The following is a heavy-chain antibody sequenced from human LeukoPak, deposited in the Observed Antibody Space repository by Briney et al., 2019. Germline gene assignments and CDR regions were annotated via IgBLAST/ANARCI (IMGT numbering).Heavy chain of an antibody. J-gene: IGHJ6*03. CDR2: ISSDGSNK. V-gene: IGHV3-30*03. CDR3: ARDKLRGSAGNYYCMDV. Sequence: GGSLRLSCAASGFTFSSYGMHWVRQAPGKGLEWVAVISSDGSNKYYADSVKGRFTISRDNSKNTVYLQMNSLRAEDTAVYYCARDKLRGSAGNYYCMDVWGKGTTVTVSS. D-gene: IGHD1-26*01. CDR1: GFTFSSYG.